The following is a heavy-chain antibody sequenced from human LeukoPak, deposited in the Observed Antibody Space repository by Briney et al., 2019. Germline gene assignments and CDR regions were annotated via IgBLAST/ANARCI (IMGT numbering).Heavy chain of an antibody. D-gene: IGHD3-3*01. CDR2: IKQDGSEK. V-gene: IGHV3-7*01. J-gene: IGHJ3*02. CDR1: GFTFSSYW. CDR3: ARGYYDFWSGYWNAFDI. Sequence: GGSLRLSCAASGFTFSSYWMSWVRQAPGKGLEWVASIKQDGSEKYYVDSVKGRFTISRDNAKNSLYLQMNSLRAEDTAVYYCARGYYDFWSGYWNAFDIWGQGTMVTVSS.